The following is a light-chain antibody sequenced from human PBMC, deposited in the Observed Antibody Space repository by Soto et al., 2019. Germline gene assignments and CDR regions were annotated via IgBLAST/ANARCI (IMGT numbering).Light chain of an antibody. CDR2: EVT. Sequence: QSALTQPPSASGSPGQSVTISCTGTSSDVGGYNYVSWYQQHPGKAPKLMIYEVTKRPSGVPDRFSGSKSGNTASLTVSGLQAEDEADYSCSSSAGSNNLVFGGGTKLTGL. CDR1: SSDVGGYNY. V-gene: IGLV2-8*01. CDR3: SSSAGSNNLV. J-gene: IGLJ3*02.